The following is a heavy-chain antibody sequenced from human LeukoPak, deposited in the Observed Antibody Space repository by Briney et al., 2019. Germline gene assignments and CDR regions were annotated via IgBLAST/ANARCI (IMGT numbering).Heavy chain of an antibody. Sequence: GGSLRLSCAASGFTFSSYWMHWVRQVPGKGLVWVSRINSDGSSTTYADSVKGRFTISRDNAKSTLYLQMNSLRAEDTAVYYCARGRYYDSSAYWRWGRGTLVTVSS. CDR2: INSDGSST. V-gene: IGHV3-74*01. CDR3: ARGRYYDSSAYWR. CDR1: GFTFSSYW. D-gene: IGHD3-22*01. J-gene: IGHJ4*02.